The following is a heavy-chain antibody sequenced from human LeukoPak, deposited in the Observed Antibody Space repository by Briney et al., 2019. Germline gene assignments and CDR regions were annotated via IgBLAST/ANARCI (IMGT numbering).Heavy chain of an antibody. CDR1: GFTFSSYG. V-gene: IGHV3-23*01. CDR3: VHGWAWGAFAY. D-gene: IGHD3-16*01. J-gene: IGHJ4*02. CDR2: ISGDAGRT. Sequence: GGTLRLSCAASGFTFSSYGMNWVRQAPGKGLEWVSGISGDAGRTYYADSVKGRFTIYRDNSKNTLYLQMNSLGAEDTAVYYCVHGWAWGAFAYWGQGTLVTVSS.